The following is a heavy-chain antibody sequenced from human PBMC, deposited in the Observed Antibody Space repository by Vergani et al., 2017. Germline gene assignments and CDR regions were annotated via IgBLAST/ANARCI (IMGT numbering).Heavy chain of an antibody. J-gene: IGHJ6*02. Sequence: EVQLLESGGGLVQPGGSLRLSCAASGFTFSSYAMSWVRQAPGKGLEWVSAISGSGGSTYYADSVKGRFTISRDNSKNTLYLQMNSLRAEDTAVYYCARSSTTVTSSYYYYYGMDVWGQGTTVTVSS. CDR2: ISGSGGST. CDR1: GFTFSSYA. CDR3: ARSSTTVTSSYYYYYGMDV. D-gene: IGHD4-17*01. V-gene: IGHV3-23*01.